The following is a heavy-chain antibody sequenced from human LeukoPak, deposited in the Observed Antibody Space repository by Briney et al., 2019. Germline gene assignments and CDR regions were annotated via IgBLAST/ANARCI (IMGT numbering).Heavy chain of an antibody. V-gene: IGHV3-23*01. CDR3: AKQATGGYYPFDF. CDR1: GFTFSSYA. Sequence: GGSLRLSCAASGFTFSSYAMSWVCQAPGKGLEWVSAISGSGGSTYYADSAKGRFTISRDDSKDTLWLQMNSLRAEDTAVYFCAKQATGGYYPFDFWGQGTLVTVSS. CDR2: ISGSGGST. D-gene: IGHD2-8*02. J-gene: IGHJ4*02.